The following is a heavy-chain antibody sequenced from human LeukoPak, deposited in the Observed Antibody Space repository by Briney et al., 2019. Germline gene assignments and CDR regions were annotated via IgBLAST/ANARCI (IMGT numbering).Heavy chain of an antibody. CDR1: GYAFTGYY. V-gene: IGHV1-2*02. CDR2: INPNSGAT. D-gene: IGHD3-22*01. Sequence: ASVKVSCKASGYAFTGYYVHWVRQAPGLGLEWMGCINPNSGATNYAQKFQGRVTMTRDTSITTAYMEVPRLRSDDTAVYYCAIQREDYFDTSGPLDYWGQGTLVTVSS. CDR3: AIQREDYFDTSGPLDY. J-gene: IGHJ4*02.